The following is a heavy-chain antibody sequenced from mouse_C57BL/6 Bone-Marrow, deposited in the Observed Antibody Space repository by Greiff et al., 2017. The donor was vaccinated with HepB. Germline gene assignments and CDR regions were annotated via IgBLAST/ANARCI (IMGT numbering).Heavy chain of an antibody. CDR2: INSDGGST. CDR1: EYEFPSHD. V-gene: IGHV5-2*01. Sequence: VQLQQSGGGLVQPGESLKLSCESNEYEFPSHDMSWVRKTPEKRLELVAAINSDGGSTYYPDTMERRFIISRDNTKKTLYLQMSSLRSEDTALYYCARQRDGYQAWFAYWGQGTLVTVSA. D-gene: IGHD2-3*01. CDR3: ARQRDGYQAWFAY. J-gene: IGHJ3*01.